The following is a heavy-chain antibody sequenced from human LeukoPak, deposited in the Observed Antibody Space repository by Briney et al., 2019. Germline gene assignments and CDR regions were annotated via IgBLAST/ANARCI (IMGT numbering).Heavy chain of an antibody. V-gene: IGHV1-18*01. D-gene: IGHD4-17*01. Sequence: GASVKVSCKASGYTFTSYGISWVRQAPGQGLEWMGWISAYNGNTNYAQKLQGRVTITADESTSTAYMELSSLRSEDTAVYYCARDSGVTTWPKFDYWGRGTLVTVSS. CDR2: ISAYNGNT. J-gene: IGHJ4*02. CDR3: ARDSGVTTWPKFDY. CDR1: GYTFTSYG.